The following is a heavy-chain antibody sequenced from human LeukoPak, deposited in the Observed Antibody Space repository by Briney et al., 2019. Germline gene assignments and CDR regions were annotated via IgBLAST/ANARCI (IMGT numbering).Heavy chain of an antibody. V-gene: IGHV3-73*01. CDR3: SRLEDSSPIEVALDI. CDR2: IRSKRNNYAT. J-gene: IGHJ3*02. D-gene: IGHD6-13*01. Sequence: GGSLKLSCAASGFTFSGSVMHWVRQAAGKGLEWVGRIRSKRNNYATAYSASVKGRFTISRDDSKNTVYLRMDSLKTEDTALYYCSRLEDSSPIEVALDIWGQGTVVTVSS. CDR1: GFTFSGSV.